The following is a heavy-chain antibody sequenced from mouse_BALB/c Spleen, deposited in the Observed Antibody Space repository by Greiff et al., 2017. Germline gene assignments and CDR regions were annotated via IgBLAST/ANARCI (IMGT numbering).Heavy chain of an antibody. CDR1: GDSITSGY. J-gene: IGHJ2*01. CDR2: ISYSGST. D-gene: IGHD1-2*01. Sequence: EVKLMESGPSLVKPSQTLSLTCSVTGDSITSGYWNWIRKFPGNKLEYMGYISYSGSTYYNPSLKSRISITRDTSKNQYYLQLNSVTTEDTATYYCASSLLRLRTAWFAYWGQGTTLTVSS. V-gene: IGHV3-8*02. CDR3: ASSLLRLRTAWFAY.